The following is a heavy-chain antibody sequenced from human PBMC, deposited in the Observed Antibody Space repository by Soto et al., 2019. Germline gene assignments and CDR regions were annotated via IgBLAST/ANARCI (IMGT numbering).Heavy chain of an antibody. J-gene: IGHJ4*02. D-gene: IGHD3-10*01. CDR2: IKSDGSST. V-gene: IGHV3-74*01. CDR3: AREFGKGDY. CDR1: GFTLSSYW. Sequence: GGSLRLSGVVSGFTLSSYWTPWVRQAPGKGLVWVSRIKSDGSSTNYADSVKGRFAVSRDNAKNTLFLQMNSLRADDTAVYYRAREFGKGDYWGQGTLVTVSS.